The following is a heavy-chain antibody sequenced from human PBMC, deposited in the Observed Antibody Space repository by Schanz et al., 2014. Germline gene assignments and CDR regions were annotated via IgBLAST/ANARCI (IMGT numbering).Heavy chain of an antibody. D-gene: IGHD3-3*01. CDR1: GFTFSSYG. CDR3: AKCDFWSGWYFDY. CDR2: ISGSGGST. J-gene: IGHJ4*02. V-gene: IGHV3-23*04. Sequence: VQLVESGGGVVQPGRSLRLSCAASGFTFSSYGMHWVRQAPGKGLEWVSAISGSGGSTYYADSVKGRFTISRDNSKNTLYLQMNSLRAEDTAVYYCAKCDFWSGWYFDYWGQGTLVTVSS.